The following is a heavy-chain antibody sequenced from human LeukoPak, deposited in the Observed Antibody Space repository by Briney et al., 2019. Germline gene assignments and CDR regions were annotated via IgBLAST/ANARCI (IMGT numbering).Heavy chain of an antibody. CDR2: VYHSGST. J-gene: IGHJ4*02. CDR1: GYSIGSGYY. Sequence: SETLSLTCTVSGYSIGSGYYWGWIRQPPGKGLQWIGSVYHSGSTNYNPSLKSRVTMSVDTSKNQFSLKLSSVTAADTAVYYCARDEYYYGSGSYYTFDYWGQGTLVTVSS. V-gene: IGHV4-38-2*02. CDR3: ARDEYYYGSGSYYTFDY. D-gene: IGHD3-10*01.